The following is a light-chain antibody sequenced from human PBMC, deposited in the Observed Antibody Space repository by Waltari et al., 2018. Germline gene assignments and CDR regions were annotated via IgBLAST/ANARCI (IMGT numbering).Light chain of an antibody. CDR3: CSYEG. CDR2: EGT. CDR1: SSDVGTYNL. Sequence: QSALTQPSSVSGSPGQSISISCTGPSSDVGTYNLVSWYQQHPGKAPKLIIYEGTKRPSGVSNRFSGSQSGNTASLTIFGLQADDEADYYCCSYEGFGGGTKLTVL. V-gene: IGLV2-23*01. J-gene: IGLJ2*01.